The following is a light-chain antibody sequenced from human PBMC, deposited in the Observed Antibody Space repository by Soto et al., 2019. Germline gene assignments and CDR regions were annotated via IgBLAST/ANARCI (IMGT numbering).Light chain of an antibody. CDR2: GAS. CDR1: QSVRSSS. Sequence: EIVLTQSSGTLSLSPGERATLSCRASQSVRSSSLAWYQQKPGQAHRLLIYGASTRATGIPVRFSGSGSGTDFTLTIRRLDPEDFAVYYCQQYGDSYNFGQGTKLEIK. V-gene: IGKV3-20*01. CDR3: QQYGDSYN. J-gene: IGKJ2*01.